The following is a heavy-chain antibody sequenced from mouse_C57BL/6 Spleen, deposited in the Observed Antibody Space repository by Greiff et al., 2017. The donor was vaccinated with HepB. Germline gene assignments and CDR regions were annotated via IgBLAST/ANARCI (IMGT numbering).Heavy chain of an antibody. J-gene: IGHJ3*01. CDR3: ARDDGYYTWFAY. CDR1: GYTFTSYW. V-gene: IGHV1-69*01. D-gene: IGHD2-3*01. Sequence: QVQLQQPGAELVMPGASVKLSCKASGYTFTSYWMHWVKQRPGQGLEWIGEIYPSDSYTNCNQQFKGKSTLTVDKSSSTAYMQLSSLTSEDSAVYYCARDDGYYTWFAYWGQGNLVTGSA. CDR2: IYPSDSYT.